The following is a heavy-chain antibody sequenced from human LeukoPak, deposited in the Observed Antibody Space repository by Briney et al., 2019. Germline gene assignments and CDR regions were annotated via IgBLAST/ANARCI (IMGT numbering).Heavy chain of an antibody. D-gene: IGHD2-8*02. CDR1: GVNVSSHY. V-gene: IGHV3-53*01. J-gene: IGHJ4*02. CDR2: IYGVDGT. Sequence: GGSLRLSCAASGVNVSSHYMNWVRRAPGKGLEWVSVIYGVDGTSYADSVKGRFTISRDNSKNTVYLQMNSLRAEDTAVYYCAGDLVYWGQGTLVTVSS. CDR3: AGDLVY.